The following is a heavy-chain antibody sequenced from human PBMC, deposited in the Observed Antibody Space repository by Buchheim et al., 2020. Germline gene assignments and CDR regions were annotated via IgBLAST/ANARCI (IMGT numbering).Heavy chain of an antibody. D-gene: IGHD3-16*02. CDR3: ARGRIMITFGGVIAPYYYYGMDV. V-gene: IGHV4-34*01. Sequence: QVQLQQWGAGLLKPSETLSLTCAVYGGSFSGYYWSWIRQPPGKGLEWIGEINHSGSTNYNPSLKSRVTISADTSKNQFSLKLSSVTAADTAVYYCARGRIMITFGGVIAPYYYYGMDVWGQGTT. J-gene: IGHJ6*02. CDR1: GGSFSGYY. CDR2: INHSGST.